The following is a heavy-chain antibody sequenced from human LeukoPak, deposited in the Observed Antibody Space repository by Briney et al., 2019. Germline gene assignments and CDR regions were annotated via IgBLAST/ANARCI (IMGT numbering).Heavy chain of an antibody. J-gene: IGHJ4*02. V-gene: IGHV3-48*04. CDR2: ISSSGSTI. CDR1: GFTFSSYA. D-gene: IGHD3-22*01. CDR3: AREYYYDSKGFST. Sequence: PGGSLRLSCAASGFTFSSYAMSWVRQAPGKGLEWVSDISSSGSTIRYADSVKGRFTISRDNAKDTLYLQMNSLRAEDSAMYYCAREYYYDSKGFSTWGQGTLVTVSS.